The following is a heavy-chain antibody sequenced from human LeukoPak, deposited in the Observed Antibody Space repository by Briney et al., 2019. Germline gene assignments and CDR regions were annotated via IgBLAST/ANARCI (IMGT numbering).Heavy chain of an antibody. CDR3: ARDGYSYGDAFDI. V-gene: IGHV4-59*01. Sequence: SETLSLTCTVSGYSISSYYWSWIRQPPGKGLEWIGYIYYSGSTNYNPSLKSRVTISVDTSKNQFSLKLSSVTAADTAVYYCARDGYSYGDAFDIWGQGTMVTVSS. CDR1: GYSISSYY. D-gene: IGHD5-18*01. J-gene: IGHJ3*02. CDR2: IYYSGST.